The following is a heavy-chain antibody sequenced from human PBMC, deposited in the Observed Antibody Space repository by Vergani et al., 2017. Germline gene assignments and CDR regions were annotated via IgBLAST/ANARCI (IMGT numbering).Heavy chain of an antibody. CDR1: GFIFSSYW. D-gene: IGHD1-7*01. V-gene: IGHV3-7*01. Sequence: EVQLVESGGGLVQPGGSLRLSCAAYGFIFSSYWMHWVRQAPGKGLEWVAAIKEDGSEKQYVDSVKGRFTISRDNAKKSLYLQMNSLRGEDTAVYYCARGNSLGSYWGQGTLVTVSS. CDR2: IKEDGSEK. CDR3: ARGNSLGSY. J-gene: IGHJ4*02.